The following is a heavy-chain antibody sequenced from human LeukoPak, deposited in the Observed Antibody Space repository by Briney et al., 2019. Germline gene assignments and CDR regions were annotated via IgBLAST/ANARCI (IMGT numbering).Heavy chain of an antibody. CDR2: IYPGDSDT. CDR3: ARATKNYEYYFDY. D-gene: IGHD1-7*01. J-gene: IGHJ4*02. V-gene: IGHV5-51*01. CDR1: GYSFTSYW. Sequence: GGSLKISCKGSGYSFTSYWIGWVRQMPGKGLEWMGIIYPGDSDTRYSPSFQGQVTVSADKSISTAYLQWSSLKASDTAMYYCARATKNYEYYFDYWGQGTLVTVSS.